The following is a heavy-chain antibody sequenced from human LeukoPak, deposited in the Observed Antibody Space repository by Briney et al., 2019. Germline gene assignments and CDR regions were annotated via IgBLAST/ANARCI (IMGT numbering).Heavy chain of an antibody. CDR2: INASGGST. J-gene: IGHJ4*02. V-gene: IGHV1-46*01. CDR1: GYTFTSYY. Sequence: ASVKVSCKASGYTFTSYYIHWVRQAPGQGLEWMGIINASGGSTSYAQKFRGRVTVTRDTSTSTVYMELSSLRSKDTAVYYCARGLKPPWDSTDYHDWGQGTLVTVSS. CDR3: ARGLKPPWDSTDYHD. D-gene: IGHD2-2*01.